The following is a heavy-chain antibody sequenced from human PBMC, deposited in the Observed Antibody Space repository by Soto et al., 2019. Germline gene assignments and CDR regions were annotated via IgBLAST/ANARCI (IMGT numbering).Heavy chain of an antibody. V-gene: IGHV1-69*01. Sequence: QVQLVQSGAEVKKPGSSVKVSCKASGGTFSSYAISWVRQAPGQGLEWRGGIIPIFGTANYAQKFQGRVTITADESTSTAYMELSSLRSEDTAVYYCARGSPITGTTLRYYYGMDVWGQGTTVTVSS. D-gene: IGHD1-7*01. CDR1: GGTFSSYA. J-gene: IGHJ6*02. CDR3: ARGSPITGTTLRYYYGMDV. CDR2: IIPIFGTA.